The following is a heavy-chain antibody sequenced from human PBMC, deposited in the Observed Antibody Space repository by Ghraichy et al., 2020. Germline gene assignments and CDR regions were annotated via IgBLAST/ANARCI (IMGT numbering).Heavy chain of an antibody. CDR2: IKQDGSEK. Sequence: GGSLRLSCAASGFTFSSYWMSWVRQAPGKGLEWVANIKQDGSEKYYVDSVKGRFTISRDNAKNSLYLQMNSLRAEDTAVYYCARDSPHEDFWSGQTPWYFDYWGQGTLVTVSS. CDR3: ARDSPHEDFWSGQTPWYFDY. CDR1: GFTFSSYW. V-gene: IGHV3-7*01. D-gene: IGHD3-3*01. J-gene: IGHJ4*02.